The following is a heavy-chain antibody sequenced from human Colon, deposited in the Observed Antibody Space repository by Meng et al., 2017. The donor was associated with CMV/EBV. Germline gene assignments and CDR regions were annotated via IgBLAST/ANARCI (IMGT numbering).Heavy chain of an antibody. D-gene: IGHD3-10*01. Sequence: GGSLRLSCEASGFTFEIYWMSWVRQAPGKGLEWVSAISGDAESTYYADSVKGRFTISRDKSENTVYLQMNSLGAEDTAVYYCARPMARGILNYYYYGLDVWGQGTTVTVSS. V-gene: IGHV3-23*01. CDR2: ISGDAEST. CDR3: ARPMARGILNYYYYGLDV. J-gene: IGHJ6*02. CDR1: GFTFEIYW.